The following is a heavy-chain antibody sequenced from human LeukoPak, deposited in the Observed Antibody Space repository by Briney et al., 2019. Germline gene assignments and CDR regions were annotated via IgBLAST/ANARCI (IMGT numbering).Heavy chain of an antibody. Sequence: LRLSCAASGFTVSSNYMSWIRQPPGKGLEWIGYIYHSGSTYYNPSLKSRVTISVDRSKNQFSLKLSSVTAADTAVYYCARWGATGFDYWGQGTLVTVSS. CDR1: GFTVSSNY. CDR2: IYHSGST. V-gene: IGHV4-30-2*01. CDR3: ARWGATGFDY. D-gene: IGHD1-1*01. J-gene: IGHJ4*02.